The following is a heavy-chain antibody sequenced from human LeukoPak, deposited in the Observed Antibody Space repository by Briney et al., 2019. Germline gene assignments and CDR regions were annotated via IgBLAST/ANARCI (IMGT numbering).Heavy chain of an antibody. CDR2: INPNSGGT. D-gene: IGHD5-24*01. Sequence: EASVKGSCKASGYTFTGYYMHWVRQAPGQGLEWMGSINPNSGGTNYAQKFQGRVPMTRDTSISTAYMELSSLRSEDTAVYYCARGERDGYNYDSWFDPWGQGTLVTVSS. CDR1: GYTFTGYY. J-gene: IGHJ5*02. V-gene: IGHV1-2*02. CDR3: ARGERDGYNYDSWFDP.